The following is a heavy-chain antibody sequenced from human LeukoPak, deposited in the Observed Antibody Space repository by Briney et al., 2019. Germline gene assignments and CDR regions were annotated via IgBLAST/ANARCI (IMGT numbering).Heavy chain of an antibody. V-gene: IGHV1-3*01. CDR2: INAGNGNT. D-gene: IGHD3-3*01. CDR1: GYTFTSYG. CDR3: ARGGIYDFWSGSFDY. J-gene: IGHJ4*02. Sequence: ASVKVSCKASGYTFTSYGMHWVRQAPGQRLEWMGWINAGNGNTKYSQKFQGRVTITRDTSASTAYMELSSLRSEDTAVYYCARGGIYDFWSGSFDYWGQGTLVTVSS.